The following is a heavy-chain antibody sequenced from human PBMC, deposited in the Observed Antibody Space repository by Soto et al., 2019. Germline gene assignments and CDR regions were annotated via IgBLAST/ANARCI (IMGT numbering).Heavy chain of an antibody. V-gene: IGHV1-2*02. Sequence: ASVKVSCKASGYTFTGYYLHWVRQAPGQRLEWMGWINHNSGATNYAENLQGRVTLTRDTSISTAYMELTRLTSEETAVYYCAKSIIRFLEWSSPFDPWGQGTLVTVSS. J-gene: IGHJ5*02. CDR3: AKSIIRFLEWSSPFDP. CDR2: INHNSGAT. CDR1: GYTFTGYY. D-gene: IGHD3-3*01.